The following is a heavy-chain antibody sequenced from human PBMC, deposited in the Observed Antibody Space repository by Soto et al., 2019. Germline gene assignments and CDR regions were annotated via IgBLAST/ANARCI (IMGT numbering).Heavy chain of an antibody. D-gene: IGHD1-1*01. J-gene: IGHJ4*02. CDR1: GYGFTTYG. CDR3: ARGRYGDY. CDR2: ISAHNGNT. Sequence: QVHLVQSGAEVKKPGASVKVSCKGSGYGFTTYGLTWVRQAPGQGLEWMAWISAHNGNTNYAQKVQGRVTVTRDTSTSTAYMELRSLRYDDTAVDDCARGRYGDYWGQGALVTVSS. V-gene: IGHV1-18*01.